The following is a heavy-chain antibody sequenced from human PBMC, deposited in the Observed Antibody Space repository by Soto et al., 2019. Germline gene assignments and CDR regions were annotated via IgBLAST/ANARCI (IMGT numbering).Heavy chain of an antibody. CDR1: GGSISSSNW. J-gene: IGHJ6*02. V-gene: IGHV4-4*02. D-gene: IGHD1-26*01. CDR2: IYHSGST. Sequence: QVQLQESGPGLVKPSGTLSLTCAVSGGSISSSNWWSWVRQPPGKGLEWIGEIYHSGSTNYNPSLKSRVTISVEKSKNQFSLKLSPVAAPDQAGVYWARVSGSHHYGIDVLGQGTTVTVSS. CDR3: ARVSGSHHYGIDV.